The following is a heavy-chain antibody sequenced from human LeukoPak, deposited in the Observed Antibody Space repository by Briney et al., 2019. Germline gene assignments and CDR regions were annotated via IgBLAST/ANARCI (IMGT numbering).Heavy chain of an antibody. J-gene: IGHJ6*02. D-gene: IGHD1-14*01. CDR2: ISNDGTKT. CDR1: GFTFSGSA. V-gene: IGHV3-30*04. CDR3: AKMWGTIIRGLIPYYYGMDV. Sequence: GRSLRLSCAASGFTFSGSAMHWVRQGPGKGLEWVALISNDGTKTYHADSVKGRFTISRDKSKNTVYPQMDSLRPEDTAVYYCAKMWGTIIRGLIPYYYGMDVWGQGTTVTVS.